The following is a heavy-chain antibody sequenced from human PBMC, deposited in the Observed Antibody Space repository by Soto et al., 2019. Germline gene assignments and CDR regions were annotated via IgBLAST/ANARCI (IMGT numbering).Heavy chain of an antibody. V-gene: IGHV3-9*02. CDR2: IYWGSNKI. CDR3: VKEVSPGGADV. D-gene: IGHD3-10*01. CDR1: GFTSHDYA. J-gene: IGHJ6*02. Sequence: EVQLVESGGGLVQPGRSLRLSCVASGFTSHDYAMHWVRQTPGKGLEWVSGIYWGSNKIDYADSVKGRFTISRDNAKNSLFLQMNSLSADDTALYYGVKEVSPGGADVWGQGTTVTVSS.